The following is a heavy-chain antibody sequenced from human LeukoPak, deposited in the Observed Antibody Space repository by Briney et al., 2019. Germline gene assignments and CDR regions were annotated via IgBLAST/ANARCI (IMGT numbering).Heavy chain of an antibody. V-gene: IGHV4-34*01. CDR2: INHSGST. CDR3: ARGTYCSSTSCYAPYGMDV. J-gene: IGHJ6*02. D-gene: IGHD2-2*01. CDR1: GASVTDHY. Sequence: SETLSLTCTVSGASVTDHYWSWIRQSPGKGLEWIGEINHSGSTNYNPSLKRRVTISVDTSKNQFSLKLSSVTAADTAVYYCARGTYCSSTSCYAPYGMDVWGQGTTVTVSS.